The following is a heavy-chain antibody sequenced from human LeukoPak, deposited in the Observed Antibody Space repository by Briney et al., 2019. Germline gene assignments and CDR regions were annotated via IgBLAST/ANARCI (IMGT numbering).Heavy chain of an antibody. CDR2: ISGRGASK. V-gene: IGHV3-23*01. Sequence: GGSLRLSCAASGFTFSSYWMSWVRQAPGKGLEWVSGISGRGASKYYADSVKGRFTISRDNSKNTLYLQMNSLRAEDTAVYYCAKGVVVAPDVTPFDYWGQGTLVTVSS. CDR1: GFTFSSYW. D-gene: IGHD2-2*01. J-gene: IGHJ4*02. CDR3: AKGVVVAPDVTPFDY.